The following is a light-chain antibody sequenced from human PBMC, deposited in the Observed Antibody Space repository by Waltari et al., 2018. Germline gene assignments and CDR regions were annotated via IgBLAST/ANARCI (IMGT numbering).Light chain of an antibody. V-gene: IGLV2-23*02. CDR2: EVR. J-gene: IGLJ1*01. CDR1: SSDVGNYNL. CDR3: CSYAGHSTYV. Sequence: QSALTQPASVSGSPGQSITISCTGTSSDVGNYNLVSCYQQHPGKAPKLMIYEVRQRPSGVSNRFSGSKSGNTASLTISGLQPEDETDYYCCSYAGHSTYVFGTGTKVTVL.